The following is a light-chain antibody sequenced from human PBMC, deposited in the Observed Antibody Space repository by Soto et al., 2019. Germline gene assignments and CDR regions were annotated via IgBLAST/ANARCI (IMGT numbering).Light chain of an antibody. J-gene: IGKJ2*01. CDR3: QQYGSSPHN. Sequence: EIVLTQSPGTLSLSPGERATLSCRASQSVSSSYLAWYQHKPGQAPRLLIYGASSRATGLPDRFSGSGSGTDFTLTISRLEPEDFAVYYCQQYGSSPHNFGQGTKLAIK. CDR2: GAS. CDR1: QSVSSSY. V-gene: IGKV3-20*01.